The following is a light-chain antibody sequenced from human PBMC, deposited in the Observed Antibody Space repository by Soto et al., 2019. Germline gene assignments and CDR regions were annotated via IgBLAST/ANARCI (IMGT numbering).Light chain of an antibody. Sequence: ESVVTQAPRTLSLSPGERATLSCRASQSVSSSYLAWYQQKPGQAPRLLIFGASSRATGIPDRFSGSGSGTDFTLTISRLEPEDFAVYYCQQYRTFGQGTKVDI. CDR1: QSVSSSY. V-gene: IGKV3-20*01. J-gene: IGKJ1*01. CDR3: QQYRT. CDR2: GAS.